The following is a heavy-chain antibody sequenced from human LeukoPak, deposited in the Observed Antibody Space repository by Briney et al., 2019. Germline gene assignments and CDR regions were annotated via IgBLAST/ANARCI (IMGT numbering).Heavy chain of an antibody. CDR2: VDPEDGET. CDR3: ATESTTGAMIVVVPAY. Sequence: ATVKISCKASGYTFTDYYIHWVQQAPGKGLEWMGRVDPEDGETLYAEKFQGRVTIIADTSTDTAYMELSSLRSEDTAVYYCATESTTGAMIVVVPAYWGQGTLVTVSS. CDR1: GYTFTDYY. D-gene: IGHD3-22*01. J-gene: IGHJ4*02. V-gene: IGHV1-69-2*01.